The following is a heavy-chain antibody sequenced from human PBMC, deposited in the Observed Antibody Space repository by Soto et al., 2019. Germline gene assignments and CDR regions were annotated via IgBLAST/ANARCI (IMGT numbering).Heavy chain of an antibody. CDR1: GYTFTSYD. J-gene: IGHJ6*02. V-gene: IGHV1-8*01. D-gene: IGHD3-3*01. CDR3: ARSLAIFGVVTNYYYYYGMEV. CDR2: MNPNSGNT. Sequence: ASVKVSCKASGYTFTSYDINWVRQATGQGLEWMGWMNPNSGNTGYAQKFQGRVTMTRNTSISTAYMELSSLRSEDTAVYYCARSLAIFGVVTNYYYYYGMEVWGQGTTVTVSS.